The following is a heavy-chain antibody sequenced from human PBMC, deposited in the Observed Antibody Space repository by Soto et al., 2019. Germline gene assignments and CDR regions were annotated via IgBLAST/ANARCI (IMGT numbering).Heavy chain of an antibody. CDR2: ISQRGNT. D-gene: IGHD6-6*01. CDR3: ARAPKVSGSSQARPDF. Sequence: LTCSISSADFSGFYWIWIRQPRGKGLEWIGEISQRGNTNYRPSLKSRVPIAIDTSKKQFSLTPASVSAADTTVYYCARAPKVSGSSQARPDFWGQGTLVTVS. V-gene: IGHV4-34*01. CDR1: SADFSGFY. J-gene: IGHJ4*02.